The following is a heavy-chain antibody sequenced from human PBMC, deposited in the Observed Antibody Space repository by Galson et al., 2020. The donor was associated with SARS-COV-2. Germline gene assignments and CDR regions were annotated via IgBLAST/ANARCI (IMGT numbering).Heavy chain of an antibody. Sequence: GESLKISCAASGFTFSGCWMHWVRQVPGKGLMWVARINSDGSHTRYADSVKGRFSISRDNAEKTLYLQLSSLRVEDTAIYFCARALFFVAGIEYWGQGTLFTVSS. CDR1: GFTFSGCW. J-gene: IGHJ4*02. CDR2: INSDGSHT. V-gene: IGHV3-74*01. D-gene: IGHD6-19*01. CDR3: ARALFFVAGIEY.